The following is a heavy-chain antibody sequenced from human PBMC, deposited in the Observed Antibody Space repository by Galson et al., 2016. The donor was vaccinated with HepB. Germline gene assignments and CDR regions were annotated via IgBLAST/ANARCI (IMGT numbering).Heavy chain of an antibody. D-gene: IGHD4-17*01. CDR3: ARHGRGDYVSFDA. Sequence: PALVTPTQTLTLTCTLSGMSVSTRALRVSWIRQPPGKALEWLARIDWNDDKLYRTSLQTRLTIFTDTSKNQVVLRMSNMDPVDTATYYCARHGRGDYVSFDAWGQGTLVTVSS. CDR1: GMSVSTRALR. CDR2: IDWNDDK. V-gene: IGHV2-70*04. J-gene: IGHJ4*02.